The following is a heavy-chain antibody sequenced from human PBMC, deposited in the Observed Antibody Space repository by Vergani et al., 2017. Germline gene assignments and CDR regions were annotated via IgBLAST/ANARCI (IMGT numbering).Heavy chain of an antibody. Sequence: EVQLVESGGGVVRPGGSLRLSCAASGFTFSSYWMHWVRQAPGKGLVWVSRINSDGSSTSYADSVKGRFTISRDNAKNTLYLQMNSLRAEDTAVYYCARNSPCSSTSCYSWDAFDIWGQGTMVTVSS. V-gene: IGHV3-74*02. CDR2: INSDGSST. D-gene: IGHD2-2*01. CDR1: GFTFSSYW. J-gene: IGHJ3*02. CDR3: ARNSPCSSTSCYSWDAFDI.